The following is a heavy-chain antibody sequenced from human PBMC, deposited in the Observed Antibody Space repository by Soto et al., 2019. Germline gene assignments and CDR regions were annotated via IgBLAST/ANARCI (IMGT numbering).Heavy chain of an antibody. Sequence: QVQLVESGGGVVQPGRSLRLSCAASGFTFSSYGMHWVRQAPGKGLEWVAVIWYDGSNKYYADSVKGRFTISRDNSKNTRYLQMNSLRAEDTAVYYCARRYGLDPAMVTFFYYGMDVWGQGTTVTVSS. V-gene: IGHV3-33*01. CDR3: ARRYGLDPAMVTFFYYGMDV. J-gene: IGHJ6*02. D-gene: IGHD5-18*01. CDR1: GFTFSSYG. CDR2: IWYDGSNK.